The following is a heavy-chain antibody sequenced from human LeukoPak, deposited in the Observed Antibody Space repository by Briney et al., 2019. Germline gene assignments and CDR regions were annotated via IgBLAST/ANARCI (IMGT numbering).Heavy chain of an antibody. CDR1: GFTFSSYA. CDR3: ARVGDGYNYPYYYYYMDV. J-gene: IGHJ6*03. D-gene: IGHD5-24*01. Sequence: GGSLRLSCAASGFTFSSYAMSWVRQAPGQGLEWVSSISGSGGSTYYAESVKGRFTISRDNSKNTLYLQMNSLRAEDTAVYYCARVGDGYNYPYYYYYMDVWGKGTTVTVSS. CDR2: ISGSGGST. V-gene: IGHV3-23*01.